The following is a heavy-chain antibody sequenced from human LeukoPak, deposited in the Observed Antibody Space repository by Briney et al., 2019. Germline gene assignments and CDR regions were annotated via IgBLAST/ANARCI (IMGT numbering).Heavy chain of an antibody. CDR1: GGSISSYY. J-gene: IGHJ6*03. D-gene: IGHD3-10*01. Sequence: PSETLSLTCTVPGGSISSYYWSWIRQPAGKGLEWIGRIYTSGSTNYNPSLKSRVTMSVDTSKNQFSLKLSSVTAADTAVYYCARDFRGGFGELLYYYYYMDVWGKGTTVTISS. V-gene: IGHV4-4*07. CDR3: ARDFRGGFGELLYYYYYMDV. CDR2: IYTSGST.